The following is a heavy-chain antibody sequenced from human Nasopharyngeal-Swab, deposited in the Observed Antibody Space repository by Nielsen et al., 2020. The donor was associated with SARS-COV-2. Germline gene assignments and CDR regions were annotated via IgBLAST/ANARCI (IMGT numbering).Heavy chain of an antibody. V-gene: IGHV3-9*01. CDR2: ISWNSGSI. Sequence: SLKISCAASGFTFDDYAMHWVRQAPGKGLEWVSGISWNSGSIGYADSVKGRFTISRDNAKNSLYLQMNSLRAEDTAVYYCARDTLEWLLEEVNYYYYYYMDVWGKGTTVTVSS. CDR1: GFTFDDYA. D-gene: IGHD3-3*01. CDR3: ARDTLEWLLEEVNYYYYYYMDV. J-gene: IGHJ6*03.